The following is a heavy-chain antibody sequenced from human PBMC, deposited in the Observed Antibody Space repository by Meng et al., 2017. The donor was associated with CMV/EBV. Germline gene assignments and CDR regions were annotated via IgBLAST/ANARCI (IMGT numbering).Heavy chain of an antibody. CDR2: IYTSGST. CDR3: ARDLMNCSSTSCANWFDP. Sequence: QVQLQGSGPGLGKLSGTLSPTCTVSGGSISSYYWSWIRQPAGKGLEWIGRIYTSGSTNYNPSLKSRVTMSVDTSKNQFSLKLSSVTAADTAVYYCARDLMNCSSTSCANWFDPWGQGTLVTVSS. CDR1: GGSISSYY. J-gene: IGHJ5*02. D-gene: IGHD2-2*01. V-gene: IGHV4-4*07.